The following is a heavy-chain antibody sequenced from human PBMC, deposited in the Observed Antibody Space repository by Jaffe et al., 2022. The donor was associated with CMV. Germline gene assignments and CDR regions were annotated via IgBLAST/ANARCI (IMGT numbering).Heavy chain of an antibody. V-gene: IGHV5-51*01. J-gene: IGHJ6*02. CDR3: ARQEGIAAAGTVPSYYYYGMDV. D-gene: IGHD6-13*01. Sequence: EVQLVQSGAEVKKPGESLKISCKGSGYSFTSYWIGWVRQMPGKGLEWMGIIYPGDSDTRYSPSFQGQVTISADKSISTAYLQWSSLKASDTAMYYCARQEGIAAAGTVPSYYYYGMDVWGQGTTVTVSS. CDR2: IYPGDSDT. CDR1: GYSFTSYW.